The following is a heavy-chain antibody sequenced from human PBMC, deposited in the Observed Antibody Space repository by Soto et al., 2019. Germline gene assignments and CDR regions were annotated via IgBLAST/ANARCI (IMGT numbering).Heavy chain of an antibody. CDR2: IYPGDSDT. CDR1: GYSFTTYW. V-gene: IGHV5-51*01. D-gene: IGHD2-2*01. CDR3: ARRHEYCSSTSCYKYYYYYGMDV. J-gene: IGHJ6*02. Sequence: GESLKISCKGSGYSFTTYWIGWVRQMPGKGLEWMGIIYPGDSDTRYSPSFQGQVTISADKSISTAYLQWSSLKASDTAMYYCARRHEYCSSTSCYKYYYYYGMDVWGQGTTVTVSS.